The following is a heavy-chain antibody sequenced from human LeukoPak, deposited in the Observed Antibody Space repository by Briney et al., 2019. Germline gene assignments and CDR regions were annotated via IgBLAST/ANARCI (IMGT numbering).Heavy chain of an antibody. CDR3: TRAYYYDSSGYYRPFDY. V-gene: IGHV3-7*04. D-gene: IGHD3-22*01. CDR1: GFTFNIYW. Sequence: PGGSLRLSCAASGFTFNIYWMAWVRQAPGKGLEWVANIEQDGSTKYYADSVKGRFTISRGNAKNSLYLQMNSLRAEDTAVYYCTRAYYYDSSGYYRPFDYRGQGTLVTVSS. CDR2: IEQDGSTK. J-gene: IGHJ4*02.